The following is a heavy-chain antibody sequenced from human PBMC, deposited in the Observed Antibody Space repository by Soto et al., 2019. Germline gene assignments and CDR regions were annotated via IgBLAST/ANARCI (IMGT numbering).Heavy chain of an antibody. V-gene: IGHV3-9*01. J-gene: IGHJ4*01. CDR3: VKDSYDDFNRLLSKAEYFFDY. CDR2: ITWNSGKI. D-gene: IGHD2-15*01. Sequence: SLRLSCTASGFTFDDYAMHWVRQGPGRGLEWVSGITWNSGKIAYADSVKGRFTIARDDDNYSLYLQMNSLRPEDTALYYCVKDSYDDFNRLLSKAEYFFDYWGHGTLVTVSS. CDR1: GFTFDDYA.